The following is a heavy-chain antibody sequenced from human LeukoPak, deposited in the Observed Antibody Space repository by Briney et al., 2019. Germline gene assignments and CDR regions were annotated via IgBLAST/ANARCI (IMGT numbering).Heavy chain of an antibody. J-gene: IGHJ3*02. CDR3: ARERHYDILTGYGAFDI. Sequence: SETLSLTCTVSGYSISSGYYWGWIRQPPGKGLEWIGSIYHSGSTYYNPSLKSRVTISVDTSKNQFSLKLSSVTAADTAVYYCARERHYDILTGYGAFDIWGQGTMVTVSS. D-gene: IGHD3-9*01. CDR2: IYHSGST. V-gene: IGHV4-38-2*02. CDR1: GYSISSGYY.